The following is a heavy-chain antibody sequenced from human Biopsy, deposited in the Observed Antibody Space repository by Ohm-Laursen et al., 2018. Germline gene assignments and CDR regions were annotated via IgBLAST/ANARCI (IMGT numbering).Heavy chain of an antibody. Sequence: TLSLTCTVSGGSFTGHYWSWIRQPPGKGLEWIGHISYTGYTSYNASLKSRVTISVDTPRNHFSLRLSPLTAADTAVYYCARGSNDFGGLYFPRWGQGTLLTVSS. CDR3: ARGSNDFGGLYFPR. V-gene: IGHV4-59*11. CDR1: GGSFTGHY. D-gene: IGHD4-23*01. CDR2: ISYTGYT. J-gene: IGHJ4*02.